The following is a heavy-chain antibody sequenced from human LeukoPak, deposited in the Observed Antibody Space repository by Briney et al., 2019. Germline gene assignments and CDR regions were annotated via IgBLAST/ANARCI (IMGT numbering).Heavy chain of an antibody. Sequence: PSETLSLTCTVSGGSISGDGQYWSWIRQHPGKGLEWIGYIYYSGNSYYNPSLKSRVTISADTSENQFSLQLNSVTAADTAVYYSARVIVSYRYDANWFDPWGQGTLVTVSS. D-gene: IGHD2-8*01. CDR1: GGSISGDGQY. J-gene: IGHJ5*02. CDR3: ARVIVSYRYDANWFDP. CDR2: IYYSGNS. V-gene: IGHV4-31*03.